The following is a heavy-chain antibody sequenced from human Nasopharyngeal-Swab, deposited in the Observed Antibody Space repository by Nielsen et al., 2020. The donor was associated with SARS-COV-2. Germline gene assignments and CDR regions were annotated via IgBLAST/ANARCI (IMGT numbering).Heavy chain of an antibody. CDR3: ARAEVPAALDY. V-gene: IGHV4-30-4*01. J-gene: IGHJ4*02. D-gene: IGHD2-2*01. Sequence: WIRQPPGKGLEWIGYIYYSGSTYYNPSLKSRVTISVDTSKSQFSLKLSSVTAADTAVYYCARAEVPAALDYWGQGTLVTVSS. CDR2: IYYSGST.